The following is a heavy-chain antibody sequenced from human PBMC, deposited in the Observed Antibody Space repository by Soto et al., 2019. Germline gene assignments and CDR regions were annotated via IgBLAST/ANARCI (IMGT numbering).Heavy chain of an antibody. V-gene: IGHV3-23*01. D-gene: IGHD2-15*01. CDR2: ISGSGGST. Sequence: EVQLLESGGGLVQPGGSLRLSCAASGFTFSSYAMSWVRQAPGKGLEWVSAISGSGGSTYYADSVKGRFTIARDNSKNTLYLRMNSLRAEDTAVYYCAKGSRERYIVVVVAATNRHNAFDIWGQGTMVTVSS. CDR1: GFTFSSYA. CDR3: AKGSRERYIVVVVAATNRHNAFDI. J-gene: IGHJ3*02.